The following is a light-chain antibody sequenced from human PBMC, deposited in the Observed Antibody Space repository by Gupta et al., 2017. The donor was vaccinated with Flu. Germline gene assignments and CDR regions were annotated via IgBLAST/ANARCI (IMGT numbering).Light chain of an antibody. CDR3: GVWDASLNIWV. Sequence: QSVLTQLPSMSGTPGQRCTISCSVSSPNIESYYFYWYQQLPAAGPKLLIYSNGLRPSRVPGRFSASKSGSSATLAMSGPRSEAEADYYCGVWDASLNIWVFGGGTRLTVL. CDR2: SNG. V-gene: IGLV1-47*02. CDR1: SPNIESYY. J-gene: IGLJ3*02.